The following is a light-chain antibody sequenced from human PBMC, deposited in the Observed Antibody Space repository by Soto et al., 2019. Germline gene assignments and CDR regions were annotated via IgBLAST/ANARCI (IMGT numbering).Light chain of an antibody. CDR2: WAS. J-gene: IGKJ1*01. CDR1: QSVLYRSNNHNY. V-gene: IGKV4-1*01. Sequence: DIVMTQSPDSLAVSLGERATINCKSSQSVLYRSNNHNYLAWYQQKPGQPPRLLIYWASTRESGVPDRFSGSGSGPDFTLTISSLQAEDVAVYYCQQYYSTPWTFGQGTKVEIK. CDR3: QQYYSTPWT.